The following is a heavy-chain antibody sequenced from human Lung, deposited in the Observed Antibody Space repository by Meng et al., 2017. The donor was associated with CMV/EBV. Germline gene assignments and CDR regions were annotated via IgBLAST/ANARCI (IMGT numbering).Heavy chain of an antibody. CDR3: ARDGRLDP. D-gene: IGHD1-26*01. Sequence: VVVVVSGGGLVKLGGYLRLSCAASGFTFSSYSMNWVRQAPGKGLEWVSSISSSSSYIYYADSVKGRFTISRDNAKNSLYLQMNSLRAEDTAVYYCARDGRLDPWGQGTLVTVSS. J-gene: IGHJ5*02. CDR1: GFTFSSYS. V-gene: IGHV3-21*01. CDR2: ISSSSSYI.